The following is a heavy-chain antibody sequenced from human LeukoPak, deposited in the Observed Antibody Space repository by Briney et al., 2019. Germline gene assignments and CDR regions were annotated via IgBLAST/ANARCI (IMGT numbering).Heavy chain of an antibody. D-gene: IGHD2-2*01. CDR1: GFTVSSNY. V-gene: IGHV3-53*01. J-gene: IGHJ6*02. CDR3: ATPVGGYCSSTSCYHHFYGMDV. Sequence: PGGSLRLSCAASGFTVSSNYMSWVRQAPGKGLEWVSVIYSGGSTYYADSVKGRFTISRDNSKNTLYLQMNSLRAEDTAVYYCATPVGGYCSSTSCYHHFYGMDVWGQGTTVTVSS. CDR2: IYSGGST.